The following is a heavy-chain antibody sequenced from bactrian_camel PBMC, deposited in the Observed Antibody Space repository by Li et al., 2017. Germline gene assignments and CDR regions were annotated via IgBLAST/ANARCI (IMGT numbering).Heavy chain of an antibody. V-gene: IGHV3S53*01. J-gene: IGHJ6*01. Sequence: VQLVESGGESVQAGGPLRLSCVASGATQDIGCMGWFRQVPGLEREGIGSIDSDGITTYADSLKARFTISRDNAKSTLYLQMNNLKPEDTAMYYCAADRALDDDCYVGSLYTDFAYWGQGTQVTVS. CDR2: IDSDGIT. CDR3: AADRALDDDCYVGSLYTDFAY. CDR1: GATQDIGC. D-gene: IGHD3*01.